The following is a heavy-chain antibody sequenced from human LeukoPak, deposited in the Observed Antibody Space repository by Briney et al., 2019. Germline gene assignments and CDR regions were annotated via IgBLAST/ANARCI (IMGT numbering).Heavy chain of an antibody. J-gene: IGHJ5*02. D-gene: IGHD2-2*01. V-gene: IGHV3-30-3*01. Sequence: GGSLRLSCAASGFTFSSYAMHWVRQAPGKGLEWVAVISYDGSNKYYADSVKGRFTISRDNSKSTLYLQMNSLRAEDTAVYYCARDAPPGYYSSTSCPVVGVPAEPWFDPWGQGTLVTVSS. CDR3: ARDAPPGYYSSTSCPVVGVPAEPWFDP. CDR1: GFTFSSYA. CDR2: ISYDGSNK.